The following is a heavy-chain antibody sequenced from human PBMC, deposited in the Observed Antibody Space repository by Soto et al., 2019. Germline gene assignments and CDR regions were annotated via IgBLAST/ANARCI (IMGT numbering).Heavy chain of an antibody. V-gene: IGHV5-10-1*01. CDR2: IDPGDSYT. Sequence: GESLKISCKGSRYSFTSYWITWVRQMPGKGLEWMGRIDPGDSYTYYSPSFQGQVTISADKSISTAYLQWSSLKASDTAMYYCARHLAARPLYYGMDVWGQGTTVTVS. D-gene: IGHD6-6*01. J-gene: IGHJ6*02. CDR3: ARHLAARPLYYGMDV. CDR1: RYSFTSYW.